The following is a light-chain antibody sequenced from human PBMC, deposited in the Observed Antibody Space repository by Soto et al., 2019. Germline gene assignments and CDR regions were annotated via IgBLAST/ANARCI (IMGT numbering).Light chain of an antibody. V-gene: IGLV2-18*02. CDR1: SSDIGSYNR. J-gene: IGLJ1*01. CDR3: KSFTTSRTYV. Sequence: QSALTQPASVSGSPGQSITISCTGTSSDIGSYNRVSWYQQPPGTAPKLLIYEVNNRPSGVPDRFSGSKSGNTASLTISGLQAEDEADYYCKSFTTSRTYVFGTGTKLTVL. CDR2: EVN.